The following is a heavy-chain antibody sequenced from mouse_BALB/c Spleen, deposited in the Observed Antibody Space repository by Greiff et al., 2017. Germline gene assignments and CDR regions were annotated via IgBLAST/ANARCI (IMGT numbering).Heavy chain of an antibody. CDR2: ISSGSSTI. V-gene: IGHV5-17*02. D-gene: IGHD2-1*01. J-gene: IGHJ2*01. CDR3: ARAPYGNYGVDY. Sequence: EVKVVESGGGLVQPGGSRKLSCAASGFTFSSFGMHWVRQAPEKGLEWVAYISSGSSTIYYADTVKGRFTISRDNPKNTLFLQMTSLRSEDTAMYYCARAPYGNYGVDYWGQGTTLTVSS. CDR1: GFTFSSFG.